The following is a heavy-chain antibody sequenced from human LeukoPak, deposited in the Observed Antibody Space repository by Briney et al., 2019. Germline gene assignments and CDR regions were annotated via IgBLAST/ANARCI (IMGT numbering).Heavy chain of an antibody. J-gene: IGHJ4*02. CDR2: IRSKADNYAT. V-gene: IGHV3-73*01. CDR3: TQSNY. CDR1: GFTFSNDW. Sequence: GGSLRLSCAVFGFTFSNDWMSWVRQASGKGLEWVGRIRSKADNYATAYAASVQGRCTISRDDSRSTAYLQLNSLKTEDTAVYYCTQSNYWGQGALVTVTS.